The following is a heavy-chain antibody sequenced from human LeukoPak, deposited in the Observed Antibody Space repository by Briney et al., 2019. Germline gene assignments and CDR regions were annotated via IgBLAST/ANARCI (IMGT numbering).Heavy chain of an antibody. D-gene: IGHD5-12*01. CDR1: GFTFSSYG. V-gene: IGHV3-21*01. CDR3: ARGHGYSGYDDY. CDR2: ISSSSSYI. Sequence: GGSLRLSCAASGFTFSSYGMNWVRQAPGKGLEWVSSISSSSSYIYYADSVKGRFTISRDNAKNSLYLQMNSLRAEDTAVYYCARGHGYSGYDDYWGQGTLVTVSS. J-gene: IGHJ4*02.